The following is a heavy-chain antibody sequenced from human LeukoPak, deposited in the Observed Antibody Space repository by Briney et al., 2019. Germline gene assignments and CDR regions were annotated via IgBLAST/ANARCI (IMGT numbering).Heavy chain of an antibody. J-gene: IGHJ2*01. Sequence: SVKVSCKASGFTFTNSAMQWVRPARGQRLEWIGWIVVGNGNTNYAQKFQERVTITRDMSTSTAYMELSSLRSEDTAVYYCAAVGATTVWYFDLWGRGTLVTVSS. CDR1: GFTFTNSA. D-gene: IGHD1-26*01. CDR3: AAVGATTVWYFDL. CDR2: IVVGNGNT. V-gene: IGHV1-58*02.